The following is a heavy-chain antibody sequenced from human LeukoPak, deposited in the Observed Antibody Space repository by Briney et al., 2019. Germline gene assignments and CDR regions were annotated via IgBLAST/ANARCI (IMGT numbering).Heavy chain of an antibody. CDR1: GGSVSSGSYY. Sequence: SETLSLTCTVSGGSVSSGSYYWSWIRQPPGKGLEWIGYIYYSGSTNYNPSLKSRVTISVDTSKNQFSLKLSSVTAADTAVYYCARDPMTTVGYWGQGTLVTVSS. D-gene: IGHD4-11*01. V-gene: IGHV4-61*01. J-gene: IGHJ4*02. CDR2: IYYSGST. CDR3: ARDPMTTVGY.